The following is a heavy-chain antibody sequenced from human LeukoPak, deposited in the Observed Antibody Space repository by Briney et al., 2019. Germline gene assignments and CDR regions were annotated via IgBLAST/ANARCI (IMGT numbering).Heavy chain of an antibody. CDR3: AKDRGSGLLDP. Sequence: GGSLRLSCAASGFIFSNYWMSWVRQAPGRGLEWVSAISGSGGSTYYADSVKGRFTISRDNSKNTLYLQMNSLRAEDTAVYYCAKDRGSGLLDPWGQGTLVTVSS. D-gene: IGHD3-10*01. CDR1: GFIFSNYW. CDR2: ISGSGGST. V-gene: IGHV3-23*01. J-gene: IGHJ5*02.